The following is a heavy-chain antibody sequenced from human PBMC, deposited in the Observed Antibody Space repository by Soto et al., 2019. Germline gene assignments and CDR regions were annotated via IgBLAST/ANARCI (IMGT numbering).Heavy chain of an antibody. Sequence: GGSLRLSCAASGFTFSSYWMHWVRQAPGKGLVWVSRINSDGSSTSYADSVKGRFTISRDNAKNTLYLQMNSLRAEDTAVYYCARDPTIFGVAQVFDPWGQGTLVTVSS. CDR2: INSDGSST. D-gene: IGHD3-3*01. CDR1: GFTFSSYW. J-gene: IGHJ5*02. CDR3: ARDPTIFGVAQVFDP. V-gene: IGHV3-74*01.